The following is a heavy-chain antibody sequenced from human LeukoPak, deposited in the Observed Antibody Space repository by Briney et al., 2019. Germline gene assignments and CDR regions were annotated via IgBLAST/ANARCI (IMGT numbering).Heavy chain of an antibody. CDR1: GHSISSGYY. J-gene: IGHJ6*03. CDR2: IYHSGST. CDR3: AAKLMAGYSSGWYDYYYMDV. D-gene: IGHD6-19*01. Sequence: SQTLSLTCAVSGHSISSGYYWGWIRQPPGKGLEWIGSIYHSGSTYYNPSLKSRVTISVDTSKNQFSLKLSSVTAADTAVYYCAAKLMAGYSSGWYDYYYMDVWGKGTTVTVSS. V-gene: IGHV4-38-2*01.